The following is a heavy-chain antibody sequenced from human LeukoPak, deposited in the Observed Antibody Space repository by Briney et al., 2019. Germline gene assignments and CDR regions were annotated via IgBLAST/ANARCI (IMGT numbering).Heavy chain of an antibody. CDR3: ARALGYCSSTSCWDYYYYYMDV. D-gene: IGHD2-2*01. CDR2: IYYSGST. V-gene: IGHV4-59*01. J-gene: IGHJ6*03. Sequence: PSETLSLTCTVSGGSISSYYWSWIRQPPGKGLEWIGYIYYSGSTNYNPSLKSRVTISVDTSKNQFSLKLSSVTAADTAVYYCARALGYCSSTSCWDYYYYYMDVWGKGTTVTVSS. CDR1: GGSISSYY.